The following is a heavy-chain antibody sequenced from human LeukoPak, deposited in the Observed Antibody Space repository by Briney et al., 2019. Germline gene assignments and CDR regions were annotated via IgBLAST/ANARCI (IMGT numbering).Heavy chain of an antibody. CDR2: IWNDGSNK. D-gene: IGHD2-8*01. CDR3: SRRNDYAIKD. Sequence: GGSLRLSCAASGFTFSDYGMYWVRQAPGKGLEWVAVIWNDGSNKNYADSVKGRFTISRDSSKNTLNLQMNSLRAEDTAVYYGSRRNDYAIKDWGQGTLATVSS. V-gene: IGHV3-33*01. J-gene: IGHJ4*02. CDR1: GFTFSDYG.